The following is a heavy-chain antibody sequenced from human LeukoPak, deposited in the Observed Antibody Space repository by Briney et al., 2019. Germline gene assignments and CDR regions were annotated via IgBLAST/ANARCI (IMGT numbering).Heavy chain of an antibody. D-gene: IGHD2/OR15-2a*01. CDR3: ARAFRARYFDL. V-gene: IGHV4-39*01. CDR1: GGSITTSSYY. Sequence: SETLSLTCTVSGGSITTSSYYWGWIRQPPGKGLEWIGIIYYSGSTYYNPSLKGRVTLSVDTSKNQFSLKLSSVTAADTAVYYCARAFRARYFDLWGRGTLVTVSS. CDR2: IYYSGST. J-gene: IGHJ2*01.